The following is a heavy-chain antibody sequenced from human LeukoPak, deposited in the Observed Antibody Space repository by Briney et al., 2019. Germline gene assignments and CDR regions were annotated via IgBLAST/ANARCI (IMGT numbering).Heavy chain of an antibody. CDR1: GDSISSGGYS. D-gene: IGHD6-13*01. Sequence: SETLSLTCAVSGDSISSGGYSWSWIRQTPGKGLEWIAYIHDSGSTYNNPSLKSRLSISIDTSKNQFSLKLNSVTAADTAVYYCARVASYSSSWYYFDYWGQGTLVTVSS. CDR2: IHDSGST. J-gene: IGHJ4*02. V-gene: IGHV4-30-4*07. CDR3: ARVASYSSSWYYFDY.